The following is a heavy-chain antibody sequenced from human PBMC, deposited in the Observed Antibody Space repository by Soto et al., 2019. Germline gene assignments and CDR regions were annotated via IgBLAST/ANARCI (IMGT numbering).Heavy chain of an antibody. CDR1: SGSINSYY. D-gene: IGHD6-13*01. CDR3: ARLQLATAATPFDS. Sequence: SETLSLTCTVSSGSINSYYWSWIRQPPGKGLEWIGYIYYSGSTNYNPSLKSRVTISVDTSKNQFSLNLSSVTAADTAVYYCARLQLATAATPFDSWGQGTLVTVSS. J-gene: IGHJ4*02. V-gene: IGHV4-59*08. CDR2: IYYSGST.